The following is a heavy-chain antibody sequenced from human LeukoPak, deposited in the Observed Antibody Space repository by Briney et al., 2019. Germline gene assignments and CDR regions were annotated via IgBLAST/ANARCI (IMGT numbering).Heavy chain of an antibody. J-gene: IGHJ3*02. D-gene: IGHD3-22*01. V-gene: IGHV3-72*01. CDR2: IRSKANSYTT. Sequence: RGSLRLSCATSGFTFSDHYMDWVRQAPGKGLEWVARIRSKANSYTTEFAAAVKGRFIISREDSQNSLHLQMNSLKTEDTAVYYCARERAGYYDSSGYSDAFDIWGQGTMVTVSS. CDR1: GFTFSDHY. CDR3: ARERAGYYDSSGYSDAFDI.